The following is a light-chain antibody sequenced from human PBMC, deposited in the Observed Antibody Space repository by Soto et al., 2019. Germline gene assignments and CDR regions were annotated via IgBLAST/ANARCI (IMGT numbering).Light chain of an antibody. V-gene: IGKV3-15*01. CDR3: QQYSQWPLYT. CDR2: GAS. Sequence: EIVMTQSPATLSVSPGERATLSCRASESVSTKLAWFQQKPGQAPRLLIYGASTRATAIPARFSGSGSGTEFTLTISSLQSEDFALYYCQQYSQWPLYTFGQGTKVDIK. J-gene: IGKJ2*01. CDR1: ESVSTK.